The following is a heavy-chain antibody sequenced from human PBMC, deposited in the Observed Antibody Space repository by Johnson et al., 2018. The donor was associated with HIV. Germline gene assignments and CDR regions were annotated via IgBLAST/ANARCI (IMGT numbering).Heavy chain of an antibody. CDR2: ISWNRGSI. V-gene: IGHV3-9*01. Sequence: VQLVESGGGLVQPGGSLRLSCAASGFTFDDYAMHWVRQAPGKGLEWVSGISWNRGSIGYADSVKGRFTISRDNAKNSLYLQMNNLRAGDTAVYFCARERRDGPKLRAFDIWGQGTTVIVSS. CDR3: ARERRDGPKLRAFDI. D-gene: IGHD5-24*01. CDR1: GFTFDDYA. J-gene: IGHJ3*02.